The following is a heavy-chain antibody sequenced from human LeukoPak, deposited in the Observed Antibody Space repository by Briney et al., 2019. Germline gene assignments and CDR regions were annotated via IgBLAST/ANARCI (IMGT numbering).Heavy chain of an antibody. D-gene: IGHD1-26*01. V-gene: IGHV3-33*01. CDR3: ARDRSGNYLGYFDY. CDR1: GFSFSTYG. Sequence: GRSRRLSCAASGFSFSTYGMHWVRQAPGKGLEWVAVIWYDGSDKYHADSVKGRFTISRDNSKNTLFLQMNSLSAEDTAVYYCARDRSGNYLGYFDYWGQGTLVSVSS. CDR2: IWYDGSDK. J-gene: IGHJ4*02.